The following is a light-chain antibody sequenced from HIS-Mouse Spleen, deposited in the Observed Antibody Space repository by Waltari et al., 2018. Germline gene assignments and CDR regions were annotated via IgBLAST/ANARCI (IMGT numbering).Light chain of an antibody. V-gene: IGLV2-14*03. CDR2: DVS. CDR1: SSDVGGYNY. CDR3: SSYTSSSFNVV. Sequence: QSALTQPASVSGSPGQSITISCTGTSSDVGGYNYVSWYQQHPGKAPKLIIYDVSNPPSGVSNRFSGSKSGNTASLTISGLQAEDEADYYCSSYTSSSFNVVFGGGTKLTVL. J-gene: IGLJ2*01.